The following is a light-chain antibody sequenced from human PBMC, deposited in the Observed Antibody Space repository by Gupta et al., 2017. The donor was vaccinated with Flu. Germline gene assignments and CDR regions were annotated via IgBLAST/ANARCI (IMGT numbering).Light chain of an antibody. V-gene: IGKV1-39*01. CDR3: QQSYNTPRT. Sequence: PSSLSASVGDRVTITCRASQSISIFLNWYQQKPGKAPNLLIYAASSVRSGVPSRFSGSGSGTDFTLTISSLQPEDSATYYCQQSYNTPRTFGQGTKVEI. J-gene: IGKJ1*01. CDR1: QSISIF. CDR2: AAS.